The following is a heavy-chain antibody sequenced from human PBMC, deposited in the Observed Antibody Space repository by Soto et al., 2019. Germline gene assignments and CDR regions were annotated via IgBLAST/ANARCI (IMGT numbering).Heavy chain of an antibody. D-gene: IGHD6-6*01. J-gene: IGHJ4*02. CDR2: INTNSGGT. CDR1: ECTVTCYY. CDR3: ARYIAARNWLFDY. V-gene: IGHV1-2*02. Sequence: AKVSCSTSECTVTCYYMPWVRQAPGQGLERMGWINTNSGGTNYAQKFQGRVTMTRDTSISTAYMELSRLRSDETAVYYCARYIAARNWLFDYWGQATLVAVSS.